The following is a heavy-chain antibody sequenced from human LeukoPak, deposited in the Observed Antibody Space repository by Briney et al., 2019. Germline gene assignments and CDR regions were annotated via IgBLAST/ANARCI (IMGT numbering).Heavy chain of an antibody. CDR2: IYYSGST. J-gene: IGHJ4*02. V-gene: IGHV4-59*01. CDR3: ASSYLVPAAIPLSY. D-gene: IGHD2-2*02. Sequence: SETLSLTCTVSGGSISSYYWSWIRQPPGKGLEWIGYIYYSGSTNYNPSLKSRVTISVDTSKNQFSLKLSSVTAADTAVYYCASSYLVPAAIPLSYWGQGTLVTVSS. CDR1: GGSISSYY.